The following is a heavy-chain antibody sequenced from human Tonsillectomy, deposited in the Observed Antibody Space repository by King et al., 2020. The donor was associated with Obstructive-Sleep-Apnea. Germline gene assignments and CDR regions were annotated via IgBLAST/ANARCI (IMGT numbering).Heavy chain of an antibody. CDR2: IYYNGRA. Sequence: VQLQASGPGLVRPSETLSLTCTVSGGSISNSYWGWIRQPPGKGLEWIGYIYYNGRATHNPSLKSRATISLDASKNKFALKLTSLTAADTAVYYCASVDYVLFYFNYWGQGTLVTVSS. V-gene: IGHV4-59*08. CDR3: ASVDYVLFYFNY. CDR1: GGSISNSY. J-gene: IGHJ4*02. D-gene: IGHD4-17*01.